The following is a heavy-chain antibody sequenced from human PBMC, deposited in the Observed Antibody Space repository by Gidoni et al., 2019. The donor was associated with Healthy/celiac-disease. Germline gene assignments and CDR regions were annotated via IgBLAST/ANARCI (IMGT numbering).Heavy chain of an antibody. J-gene: IGHJ6*03. CDR1: GYTFTSDG. CDR3: ARLLGYCSSTSCYAGEAYYYYYMDV. CDR2: ISAYNGNT. D-gene: IGHD2-2*01. V-gene: IGHV1-18*01. Sequence: QVQLVQSGAEVKKPGASVKGSCKASGYTFTSDGISWVRQAPGQGLEWMGWISAYNGNTNYAQKLQGRVTMTTDTSTSTAYMELRSLRSDDTAVYYCARLLGYCSSTSCYAGEAYYYYYMDVWGKGTTVTVSS.